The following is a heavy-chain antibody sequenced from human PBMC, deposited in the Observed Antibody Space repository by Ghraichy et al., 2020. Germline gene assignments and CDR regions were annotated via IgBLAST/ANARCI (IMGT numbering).Heavy chain of an antibody. D-gene: IGHD3/OR15-3a*01. CDR1: GGSISSSSYY. V-gene: IGHV4-39*01. J-gene: IGHJ3*02. CDR3: ARPLWFKGEMGPFDI. CDR2: IYYGGTT. Sequence: SETLSLTCTVSGGSISSSSYYWVWIRQTPGKGLEWIGSIYYGGTTYYNSSLKSRVTISVDTSKNQFSLRLRSVTAADTAVYYCARPLWFKGEMGPFDIWGQGTVVIVSS.